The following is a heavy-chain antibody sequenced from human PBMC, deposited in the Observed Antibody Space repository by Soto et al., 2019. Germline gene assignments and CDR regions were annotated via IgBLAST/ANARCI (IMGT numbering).Heavy chain of an antibody. CDR3: ARGYTGYCSGGTCYWVDP. CDR2: ISSSASHI. V-gene: IGHV3-21*03. J-gene: IGHJ5*02. Sequence: EVQLVESGGGLVKPGGSLRLSCAASGFSFSSYSMNWVRQAPGKGLEWVSSISSSASHINYADSVKGRFTITRDNAKKSLYLKMKSLRAVDSAVYYCARGYTGYCSGGTCYWVDPWGQGTLVTVSS. D-gene: IGHD2-15*01. CDR1: GFSFSSYS.